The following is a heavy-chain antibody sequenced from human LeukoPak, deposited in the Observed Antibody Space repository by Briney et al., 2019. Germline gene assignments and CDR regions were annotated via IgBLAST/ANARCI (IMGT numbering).Heavy chain of an antibody. CDR1: GFTFDDYT. Sequence: GGSLRLSCAASGFTFDDYTMHWVRQAPGKGLEWFSLISWDGGSTYYADSVKGRFTISRDNSKNSLYLQMNSLRTEDTALYYCAKDSGRDGYNYYYMDVWGKGTTVTVSS. CDR3: AKDSGRDGYNYYYMDV. V-gene: IGHV3-43*01. D-gene: IGHD5-24*01. J-gene: IGHJ6*03. CDR2: ISWDGGST.